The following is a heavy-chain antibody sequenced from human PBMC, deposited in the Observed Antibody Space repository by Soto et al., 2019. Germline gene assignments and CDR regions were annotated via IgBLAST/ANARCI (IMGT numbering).Heavy chain of an antibody. J-gene: IGHJ4*02. CDR3: AKVLDYTQDLYYFDY. V-gene: IGHV3-23*01. Sequence: GGSLRLSCAVSGFNFSSYAMSWVRQAPGKGLEWVSAISGSGGSTYYADSVKGRFTISRDNSKNTLYLQMNSLRAEDTAVYYCAKVLDYTQDLYYFDYWGQGTLVTVSS. D-gene: IGHD3-3*01. CDR1: GFNFSSYA. CDR2: ISGSGGST.